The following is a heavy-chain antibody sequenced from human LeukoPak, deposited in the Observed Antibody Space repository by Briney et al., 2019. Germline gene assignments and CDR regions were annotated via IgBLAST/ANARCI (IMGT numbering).Heavy chain of an antibody. D-gene: IGHD6-19*01. Sequence: SVKVSCKGFGGTFSSYAISWVRQAPVHGGERIGRIIPILGIAKYAQKFQGRVTITADKSTSTAYMELSSLRSEDTAVYYCATRGIAVADDYWGQGTLVTVSS. CDR2: IIPILGIA. J-gene: IGHJ4*02. V-gene: IGHV1-69*04. CDR3: ATRGIAVADDY. CDR1: GGTFSSYA.